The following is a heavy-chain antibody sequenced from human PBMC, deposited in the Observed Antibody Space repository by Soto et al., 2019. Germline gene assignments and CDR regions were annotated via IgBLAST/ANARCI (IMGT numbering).Heavy chain of an antibody. CDR1: GFTFSSYW. CDR2: IAHDGSEK. CDR3: ARESNAHFDY. V-gene: IGHV3-7*01. Sequence: EVPLVESGGGLVQPGGSLRLSCAVSGFTFSSYWMSWVRQAPGRGLEWVATIAHDGSEKFYVDSVKGRFTISRDNTKNSLYLQMNSLRAEDTAVYYCARESNAHFDYWGQGTMVTVSS. D-gene: IGHD7-27*01. J-gene: IGHJ4*02.